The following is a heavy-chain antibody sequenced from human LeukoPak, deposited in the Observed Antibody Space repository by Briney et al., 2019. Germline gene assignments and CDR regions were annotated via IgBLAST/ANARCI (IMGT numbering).Heavy chain of an antibody. CDR1: GGSISSGGYY. D-gene: IGHD3-10*01. CDR3: ARYGSGSYGEPNWFDP. Sequence: SETLSLTCTVSGGSISSGGYYWSWIRQHPGKGLEWIGYIYYSGSTHYNPSLKSRVTISVDTSKNQFSLKLSSVTAADTAVYYCARYGSGSYGEPNWFDPWGQGTLVTVSS. J-gene: IGHJ5*02. CDR2: IYYSGST. V-gene: IGHV4-31*03.